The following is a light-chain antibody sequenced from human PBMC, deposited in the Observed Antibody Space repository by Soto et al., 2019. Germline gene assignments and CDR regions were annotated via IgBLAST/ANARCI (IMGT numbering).Light chain of an antibody. V-gene: IGLV2-14*01. Sequence: QSALTQPASVSGSPGQSITISCTGTSSDVGGYNYVSWYQQHPGKAPKLMIYDVSTRPSGVSNRFSGSKSGNTASLTISGLTAEDEAAYYCSSYTSSSTPFVFGTGTKLTVL. CDR2: DVS. J-gene: IGLJ1*01. CDR1: SSDVGGYNY. CDR3: SSYTSSSTPFV.